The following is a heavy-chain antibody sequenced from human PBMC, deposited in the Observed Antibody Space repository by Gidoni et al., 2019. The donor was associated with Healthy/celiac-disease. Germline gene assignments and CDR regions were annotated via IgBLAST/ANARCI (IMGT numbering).Heavy chain of an antibody. J-gene: IGHJ4*02. CDR3: ASTVRSFRGFDY. V-gene: IGHV4-61*01. D-gene: IGHD4-17*01. CDR2: IYYSGST. Sequence: QVQLQESGPGLVKPSETLSLTCNVSGGSVSSGSYYWSWIRQPPGKGLEWIGYIYYSGSTNYNPSLKSRVTISVDTSKNQFSLKLSSVTAADTAVYYCASTVRSFRGFDYWGQGTLVTVSS. CDR1: GGSVSSGSYY.